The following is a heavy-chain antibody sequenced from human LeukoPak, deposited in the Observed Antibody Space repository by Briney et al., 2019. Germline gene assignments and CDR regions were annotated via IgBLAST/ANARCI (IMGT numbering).Heavy chain of an antibody. CDR1: GYTFTGYY. D-gene: IGHD3-9*01. CDR2: INSNSGGT. J-gene: IGHJ4*02. Sequence: ASVTVSCKASGYTFTGYYMHWVRQAPGQGLEWMGWINSNSGGTNYAQKFQARVTMTRDTSISTAYMELSRLRSDDTAVYYCARSPHILTGENFDFWGQGTLVTVSS. V-gene: IGHV1-2*02. CDR3: ARSPHILTGENFDF.